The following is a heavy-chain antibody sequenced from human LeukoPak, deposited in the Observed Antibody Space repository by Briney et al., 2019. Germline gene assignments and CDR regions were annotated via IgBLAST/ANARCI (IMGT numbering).Heavy chain of an antibody. D-gene: IGHD6-19*01. J-gene: IGHJ4*02. CDR1: GFTFSTCA. V-gene: IGHV3-21*01. CDR2: ISSSSSYI. CDR3: ASSSSGWSGPCDY. Sequence: GGSLRLSCAASGFTFSTCAMSWVRQAPGKGLEWVSSISSSSSYIYYADSVKGRFTISRDNAKNSLYLQMNSLRAEDTAVYYCASSSSGWSGPCDYWGQGTLVTVSS.